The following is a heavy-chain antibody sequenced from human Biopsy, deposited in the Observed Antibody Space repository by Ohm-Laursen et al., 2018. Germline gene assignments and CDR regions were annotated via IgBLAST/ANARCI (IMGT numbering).Heavy chain of an antibody. CDR1: GGSFTGHY. CDR2: ISHTGYT. V-gene: IGHV4-59*11. D-gene: IGHD4-23*01. Sequence: SETLPLTCTVSGGSFTGHYWTWIRQPPGKGLEWIGHISHTGYTSYKSSLKSRVTISLDTSRKHFSLRLTSLAAADTAVYYCARGSNEYGGLYFPHWGQGTLVTVSS. CDR3: ARGSNEYGGLYFPH. J-gene: IGHJ1*01.